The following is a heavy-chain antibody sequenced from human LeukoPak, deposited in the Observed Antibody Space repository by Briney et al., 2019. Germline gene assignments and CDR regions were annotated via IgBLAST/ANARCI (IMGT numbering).Heavy chain of an antibody. D-gene: IGHD3-22*01. CDR2: INPNSGGT. J-gene: IGHJ5*02. CDR3: ARDVPVTMVVVVLSNGFDP. Sequence: ASVKVSCEASGYTFTGYYMHWVRQAPGQGLEWMGWINPNSGGTNYAQKFQGRVTMTRDTSISTAYMELSRLRSDDTAVYYCARDVPVTMVVVVLSNGFDPWGQGTLVTVSS. V-gene: IGHV1-2*02. CDR1: GYTFTGYY.